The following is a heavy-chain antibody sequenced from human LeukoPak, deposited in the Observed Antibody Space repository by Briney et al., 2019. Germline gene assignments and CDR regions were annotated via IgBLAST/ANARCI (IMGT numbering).Heavy chain of an antibody. CDR2: IYYSGST. J-gene: IGHJ5*02. CDR1: GGSISSSSYY. V-gene: IGHV4-39*07. D-gene: IGHD3-22*01. Sequence: SETLSLTCTVSGGSISSSSYYWGWIRQPPGKGLEWIGSIYYSGSTYYNPSLKSRVTISVDRSKNQFSLKLSSVTAADTAVYYCARVVVTELDNWFDPWGQGTLVTVSS. CDR3: ARVVVTELDNWFDP.